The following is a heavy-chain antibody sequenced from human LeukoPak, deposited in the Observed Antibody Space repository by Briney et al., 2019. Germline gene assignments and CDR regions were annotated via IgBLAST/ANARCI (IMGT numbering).Heavy chain of an antibody. CDR2: IYYSGST. CDR3: ARVRQRGYDAFDI. J-gene: IGHJ3*02. V-gene: IGHV4-39*07. CDR1: GGSISSSSYY. D-gene: IGHD6-25*01. Sequence: SETLSLTCTVSGGSISSSSYYWGWIRQPPGKGLQRSGSIYYSGSTYYHPSLKSRVTISVDTSKNQFSLKLRSVTAADTAVYYCARVRQRGYDAFDIWGQGTMVTVSS.